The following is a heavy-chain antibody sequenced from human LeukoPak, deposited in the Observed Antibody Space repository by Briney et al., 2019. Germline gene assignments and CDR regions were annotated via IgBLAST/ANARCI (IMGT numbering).Heavy chain of an antibody. V-gene: IGHV3-48*03. CDR2: ISSSGSTI. D-gene: IGHD5-18*01. J-gene: IGHJ4*02. CDR3: ARDPGYSYGFDY. CDR1: GFTFSSYE. Sequence: GGSLRLSCAASGFTFSSYEMNWVRQAPGKGLEWVSYISSSGSTIYYADSVKGRFTISRDNAKNSLYLQMNSLRAEDTAVYYCARDPGYSYGFDYWGQGTLVTVSS.